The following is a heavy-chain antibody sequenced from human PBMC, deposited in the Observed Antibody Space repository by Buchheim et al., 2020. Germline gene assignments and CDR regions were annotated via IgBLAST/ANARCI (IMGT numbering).Heavy chain of an antibody. D-gene: IGHD6-6*01. V-gene: IGHV3-48*01. CDR1: GFTFSTYS. Sequence: EVQLVESGGGLVQPGGSLRLSCAGSGFTFSTYSMNWVRQAPGKGLEWVSYISSSSNTIYYADSVKGRFTISRDHAKNSLYLQMNSLRVEDTAVYYCTTGRGSSSYYYYGMDVWGQGTT. CDR3: TTGRGSSSYYYYGMDV. CDR2: ISSSSNTI. J-gene: IGHJ6*02.